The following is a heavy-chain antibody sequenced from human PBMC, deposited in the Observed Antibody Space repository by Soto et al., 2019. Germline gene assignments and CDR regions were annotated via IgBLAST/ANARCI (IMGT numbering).Heavy chain of an antibody. Sequence: QVQLVQSGAEVKKPGSSVKVSCKASGGTFSSYAISWVRQAPGQGLEWMGGIIPIFGTANYAQKFQGRVTITADESTRTANLELSSLRSEDTAVYYCARVVEVGAATYYYGMDVWGQGTTVTV. D-gene: IGHD1-26*01. V-gene: IGHV1-69*01. CDR3: ARVVEVGAATYYYGMDV. CDR1: GGTFSSYA. CDR2: IIPIFGTA. J-gene: IGHJ6*02.